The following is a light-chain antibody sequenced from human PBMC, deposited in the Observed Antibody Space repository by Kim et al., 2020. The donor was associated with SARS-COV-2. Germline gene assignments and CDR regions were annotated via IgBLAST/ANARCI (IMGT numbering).Light chain of an antibody. CDR1: TPNIVNNY. Sequence: RVTLSSFGSTPNIVNNYFVSYQQHPATAPHLLVYRDNQRPSGVPARFSGSTTGTSASLVVSGLRSEDEADYYCAAGDDSLSGVYVFGTGTKVTVL. CDR2: RDN. J-gene: IGLJ1*01. V-gene: IGLV1-47*01. CDR3: AAGDDSLSGVYV.